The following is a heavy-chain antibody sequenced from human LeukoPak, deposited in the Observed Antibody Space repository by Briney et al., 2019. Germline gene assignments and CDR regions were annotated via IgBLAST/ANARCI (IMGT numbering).Heavy chain of an antibody. CDR3: ARFYCSGGGCYAAFDH. J-gene: IGHJ4*02. CDR2: INHSGNT. CDR1: GGSFSDYY. Sequence: PSETLSLTCAVYGGSFSDYYWTWIRQPPGKGLEWIGEINHSGNTNYNPSLKSRVTISVDTSKNQFSLKLTSVTAADTAVYYCARFYCSGGGCYAAFDHWGLGNGVTVSS. V-gene: IGHV4-34*01. D-gene: IGHD2-15*01.